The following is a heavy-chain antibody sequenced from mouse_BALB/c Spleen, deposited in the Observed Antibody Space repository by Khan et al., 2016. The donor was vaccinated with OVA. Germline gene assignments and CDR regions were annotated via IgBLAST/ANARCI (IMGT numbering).Heavy chain of an antibody. CDR2: INPHIGET. D-gene: IGHD1-1*01. CDR1: GYSFTGYF. CDR3: TRIYRSDFDY. V-gene: IGHV1-20*02. Sequence: EVKLEESGPELVKPGASVKISCKASGYSFTGYFMNWVMQSPGKSLEWIGRINPHIGETFYNQKFKDKATLTVDESSSTAHMELRSLASEDSAVYYCTRIYRSDFDYWGQGTTLTVSS. J-gene: IGHJ2*01.